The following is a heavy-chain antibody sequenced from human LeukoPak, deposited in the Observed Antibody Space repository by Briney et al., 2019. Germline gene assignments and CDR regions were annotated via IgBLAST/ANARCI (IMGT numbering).Heavy chain of an antibody. CDR2: MNPYSGIT. CDR3: ARENVNRGSSWGYDYFGMDV. V-gene: IGHV1-8*01. D-gene: IGHD6-13*01. CDR1: GYTFTSSYD. Sequence: ASVKVSCKASGYTFTSSYDINWVRQAPGQRLEWMGWMNPYSGITGYPQKFQGRVTMTRDTSISTAYMELSSLTSEDTAVYFCARENVNRGSSWGYDYFGMDVWGQGTAVTVSS. J-gene: IGHJ6*02.